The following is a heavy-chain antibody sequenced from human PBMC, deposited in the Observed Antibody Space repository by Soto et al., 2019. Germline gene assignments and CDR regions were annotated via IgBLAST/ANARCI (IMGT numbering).Heavy chain of an antibody. CDR3: ARQIYDSDKGPHLKYYFDS. Sequence: PGESLKISCKGSGYSFAGYWITWVRQKPGKGLEWMGRIDPSDSQTYYSPSFRGHVTISVTKSITTVFLQWSSLRASDTAMYYCARQIYDSDKGPHLKYYFDSWGQGTPVTVSS. D-gene: IGHD3-22*01. V-gene: IGHV5-10-1*01. CDR2: IDPSDSQT. CDR1: GYSFAGYW. J-gene: IGHJ4*02.